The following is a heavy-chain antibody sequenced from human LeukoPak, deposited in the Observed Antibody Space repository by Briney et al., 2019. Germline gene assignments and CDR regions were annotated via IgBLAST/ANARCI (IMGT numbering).Heavy chain of an antibody. Sequence: ASVKVSCKASGYTFTSYGISWVRQAPGQGLEWMGWTSAYNGNTNYAQKFQGRVTMTRDTSISTAYMELSRLRSDDTAVYYCARGPHIAARPPHKFDYWGQGTLVTVSS. J-gene: IGHJ4*02. CDR1: GYTFTSYG. V-gene: IGHV1-18*01. CDR3: ARGPHIAARPPHKFDY. D-gene: IGHD6-6*01. CDR2: TSAYNGNT.